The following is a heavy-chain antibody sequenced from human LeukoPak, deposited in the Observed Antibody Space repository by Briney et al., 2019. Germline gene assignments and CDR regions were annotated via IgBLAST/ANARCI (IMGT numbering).Heavy chain of an antibody. CDR3: TTDNSGSYYMFDY. D-gene: IGHD1-26*01. Sequence: PGGSLRLSCAASGFTFSSYSMNWVRQAPGKGLEWVSSISSSSSYIYYADSVKGRFTISRDNAKNSLYLQMNSLKTEDTAVYYCTTDNSGSYYMFDYWGQGTLVTVSS. CDR2: ISSSSSYI. CDR1: GFTFSSYS. J-gene: IGHJ4*02. V-gene: IGHV3-21*03.